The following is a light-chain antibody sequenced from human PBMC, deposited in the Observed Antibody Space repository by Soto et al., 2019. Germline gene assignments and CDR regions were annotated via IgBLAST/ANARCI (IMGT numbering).Light chain of an antibody. CDR3: QHYGTSPWT. Sequence: STSQSVSSNYLAWYQQKPGQAPRLLVYGASIRATGIPDRFSGIGSGTDLNLSMRRLDPDDFAVSYCQHYGTSPWTVAPGTKVDIK. J-gene: IGKJ3*01. CDR1: QSVSSNY. CDR2: GAS. V-gene: IGKV3-20*01.